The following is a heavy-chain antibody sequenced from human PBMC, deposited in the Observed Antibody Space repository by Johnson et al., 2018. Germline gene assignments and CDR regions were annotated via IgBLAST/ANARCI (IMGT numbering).Heavy chain of an antibody. J-gene: IGHJ6*03. CDR3: ATSLTGTDYYYYYMDV. CDR1: GFTFSSYA. Sequence: QVQLVESGGGVVQPGRSLRLSCAASGFTFSSYAMPWVRQAPGKGLEWVAVISYDGSNKYFADSVKGRFTISRDKSKNTLYLQMNSLRAEDTAGYYCATSLTGTDYYYYYMDVWGKGTTVTVSS. D-gene: IGHD1-20*01. V-gene: IGHV3-30-3*02. CDR2: ISYDGSNK.